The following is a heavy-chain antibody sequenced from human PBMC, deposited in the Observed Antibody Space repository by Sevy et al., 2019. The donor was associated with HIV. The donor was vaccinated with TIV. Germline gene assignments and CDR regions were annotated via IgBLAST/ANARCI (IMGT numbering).Heavy chain of an antibody. CDR2: ISYDGIIK. V-gene: IGHV3-30*04. Sequence: GGSLRLSCAASGFTFNTHAMQWVRQAPGKGLEWVALISYDGIIKYYADSVKGRLTISRDNSKNTLSLQMNSLRVEDTAVYYCAREGGYTSAWSPGNHWGQGTLVTVSS. D-gene: IGHD6-19*01. CDR3: AREGGYTSAWSPGNH. CDR1: GFTFNTHA. J-gene: IGHJ4*02.